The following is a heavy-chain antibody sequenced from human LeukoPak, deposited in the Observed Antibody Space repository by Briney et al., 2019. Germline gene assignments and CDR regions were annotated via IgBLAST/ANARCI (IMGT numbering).Heavy chain of an antibody. J-gene: IGHJ4*02. Sequence: SKTLSLTCTVSGGSISSGDYYWSWIRQPPGKGLEWIGYIYYSGSTYYNPSLKSRVTISVDTSKNQFSLKLSSVTAADTAVYYCARDHSGSYYFDYWGQGTLVTVSS. CDR2: IYYSGST. V-gene: IGHV4-30-4*01. CDR1: GGSISSGDYY. D-gene: IGHD1-26*01. CDR3: ARDHSGSYYFDY.